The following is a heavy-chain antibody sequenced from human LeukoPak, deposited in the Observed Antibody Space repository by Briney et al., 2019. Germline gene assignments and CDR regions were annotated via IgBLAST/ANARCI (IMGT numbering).Heavy chain of an antibody. Sequence: GGSLRLSCAASGFTVSSNYMSWVRQAPGKGLEWVSVIYSGGSTYYADSVKGRFTISRDNSKNTLYLQMNSLRAEDTAVYYCAKGILGYCSSTSCVPSDYWGQGTLVTVSS. CDR2: IYSGGST. V-gene: IGHV3-53*01. D-gene: IGHD2-2*01. CDR1: GFTVSSNY. J-gene: IGHJ4*02. CDR3: AKGILGYCSSTSCVPSDY.